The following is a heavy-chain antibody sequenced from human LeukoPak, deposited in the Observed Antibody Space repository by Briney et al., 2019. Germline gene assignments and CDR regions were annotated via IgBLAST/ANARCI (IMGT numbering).Heavy chain of an antibody. D-gene: IGHD3-9*01. J-gene: IGHJ4*02. V-gene: IGHV3-30-3*01. CDR3: ARSGVELRYFDWLLPFDY. CDR2: ISYDGSNK. CDR1: GFTFSSYA. Sequence: GGSLRLSCAASGFTFSSYAMHWVRQAPGKGLEWVAVISYDGSNKYYADSVKGRFTISRDNSKNTLYLQMNSLRAEDTAVYYCARSGVELRYFDWLLPFDYWGQGTLVTVSS.